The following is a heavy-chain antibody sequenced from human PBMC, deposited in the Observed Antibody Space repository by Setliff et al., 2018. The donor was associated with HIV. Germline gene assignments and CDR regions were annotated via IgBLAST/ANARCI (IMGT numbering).Heavy chain of an antibody. CDR2: IDHSETT. J-gene: IGHJ4*02. CDR1: GGSINGHS. CDR3: ARTTVRDFGLVITNFDQ. D-gene: IGHD3-3*01. V-gene: IGHV4-59*11. Sequence: PSETLSLTCTVSGGSINGHSWSWIRQPPGKVLEWIGYIDHSETTNYNPSLKSRLTISIDTSKTQFSLNLSSVTSEDTSVYYCARTTVRDFGLVITNFDQWGLGTLVTVAS.